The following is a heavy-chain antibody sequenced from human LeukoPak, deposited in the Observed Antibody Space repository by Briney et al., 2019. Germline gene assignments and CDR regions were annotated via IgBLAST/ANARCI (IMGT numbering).Heavy chain of an antibody. CDR3: ARYITMVRGGSWFDP. CDR1: GYTFTNSD. Sequence: GASVKVSCKASGYTFTNSDINWVRQAAGQGLEWMGWKNPDSGNTGYARNFQGRVTMTRNTSISTAYMELSSLRSEDTAVYYCARYITMVRGGSWFDPWGQGTLVTVSS. CDR2: KNPDSGNT. J-gene: IGHJ5*02. V-gene: IGHV1-8*01. D-gene: IGHD3-10*01.